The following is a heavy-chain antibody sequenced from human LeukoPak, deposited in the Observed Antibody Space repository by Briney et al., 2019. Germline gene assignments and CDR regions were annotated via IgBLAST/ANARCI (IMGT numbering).Heavy chain of an antibody. CDR3: ARDLWYGSGSLGY. CDR1: GYTFTDNY. J-gene: IGHJ4*02. CDR2: INPNSGGT. Sequence: ASVKVSCKASGYTFTDNYMHWVRQAPGKGLEWMGRINPNSGGTNFAQKFQGRVTMTRDTAISTAYMELSRLKSDDTAVYYCARDLWYGSGSLGYWGQGTLVTVSS. V-gene: IGHV1-2*02. D-gene: IGHD3-10*01.